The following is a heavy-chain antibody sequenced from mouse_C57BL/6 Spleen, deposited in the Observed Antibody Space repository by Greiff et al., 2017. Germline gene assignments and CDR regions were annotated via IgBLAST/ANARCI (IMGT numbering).Heavy chain of an antibody. CDR1: GYTFTSYW. CDR3: SVSSGYVGYFDY. D-gene: IGHD3-2*02. V-gene: IGHV1-5*01. Sequence: VHVKQSGTVLARPGASVKMSCKTSGYTFTSYWMHWVKQRPGQGLEWIGAIYPGNSDTSYNQKFKGKAKLTAVTSASTAYMELSSLTNEDSAVYYCSVSSGYVGYFDYWGQGTTLTVSS. J-gene: IGHJ2*01. CDR2: IYPGNSDT.